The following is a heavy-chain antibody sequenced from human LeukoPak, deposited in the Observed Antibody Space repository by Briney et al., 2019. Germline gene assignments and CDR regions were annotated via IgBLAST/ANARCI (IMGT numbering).Heavy chain of an antibody. CDR2: IYYSGST. D-gene: IGHD2-15*01. J-gene: IGHJ6*03. CDR1: GDSIRSCDYY. Sequence: SETLSLTCTVSGDSIRSCDYYWSWIRQPPGKGRVWVGYIYYSGSTYYIPSLKSRVTISVDTSKNQSSLKLSSVTAADTAVYYCAREEGARWSDYYYYMDVWGKGTTVTVSS. V-gene: IGHV4-30-4*08. CDR3: AREEGARWSDYYYYMDV.